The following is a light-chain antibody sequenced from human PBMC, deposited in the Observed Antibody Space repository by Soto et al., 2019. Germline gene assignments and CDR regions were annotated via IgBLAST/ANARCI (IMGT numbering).Light chain of an antibody. Sequence: DIQMTQSPSTLSGSVGDRVTITCRASQTISSWLAWYQQKPGKAPKLLIYKASTLKSGVPSRFSGSESGTEFTLTISSLQPDDFATYYCQQYNSYSRTFGQGTKVDI. CDR3: QQYNSYSRT. V-gene: IGKV1-5*03. J-gene: IGKJ1*01. CDR2: KAS. CDR1: QTISSW.